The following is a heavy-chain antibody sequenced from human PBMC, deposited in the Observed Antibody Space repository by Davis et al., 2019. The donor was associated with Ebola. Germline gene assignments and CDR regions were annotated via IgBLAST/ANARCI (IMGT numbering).Heavy chain of an antibody. Sequence: MPSETLSLTCAVSGGSISSGGYSWNWIRQPPGKGLEWIGYSYHSGSTNYNPSLKSRVTISVDTSKNQFSLKLSSVTAADTAVYYCAKDGERSSGWLIVYFDYWGQGTLVTVSS. CDR2: SYHSGST. CDR1: GGSISSGGYS. D-gene: IGHD6-19*01. J-gene: IGHJ4*02. V-gene: IGHV4-30-2*01. CDR3: AKDGERSSGWLIVYFDY.